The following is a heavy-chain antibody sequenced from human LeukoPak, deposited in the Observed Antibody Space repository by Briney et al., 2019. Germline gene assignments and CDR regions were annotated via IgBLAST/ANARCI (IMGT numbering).Heavy chain of an antibody. CDR1: GFSVSGYW. CDR3: AREWQGGIAAAGTRIEGDY. J-gene: IGHJ4*02. V-gene: IGHV3-7*01. Sequence: PGGSLRLSCAVSGFSVSGYWMTWVRQAPGKGLEWVANIKHDGSEKNYVDSVKGRFTISRDNAENSLFLQMSSLRVEDTAVYYCAREWQGGIAAAGTRIEGDYWGQGTLVAVSS. D-gene: IGHD6-13*01. CDR2: IKHDGSEK.